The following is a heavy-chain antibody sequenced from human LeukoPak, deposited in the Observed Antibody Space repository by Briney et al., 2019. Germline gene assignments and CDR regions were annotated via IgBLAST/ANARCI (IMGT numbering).Heavy chain of an antibody. J-gene: IGHJ4*02. CDR2: IYYSGST. CDR1: GGFISSYY. V-gene: IGHV4-59*08. D-gene: IGHD3-10*01. CDR3: ARTATPYYYGSGSHYTPSYYFDY. Sequence: SETLSLTCTVSGGFISSYYWSWIRQPPGKGLEWIGYIYYSGSTNYNPSLKSRVTISVDTSKNQFSLKLSSVTAADTAVYYCARTATPYYYGSGSHYTPSYYFDYWGQGTLVTVSS.